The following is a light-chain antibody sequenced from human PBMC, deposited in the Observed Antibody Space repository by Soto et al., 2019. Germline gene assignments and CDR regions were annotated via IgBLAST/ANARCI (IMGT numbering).Light chain of an antibody. CDR1: DSNIGSNS. Sequence: QSVLTQPPPASGTSGQVVTISCSGGDSNIGSNSVYWYQHLPRMAPKLLIYYNNQRPSGAPDRFSGSRSGTSASLAIVGLRSEDEAVYYCAAWDASLSAYVFGNGTKVTVL. J-gene: IGLJ1*01. V-gene: IGLV1-47*02. CDR3: AAWDASLSAYV. CDR2: YNN.